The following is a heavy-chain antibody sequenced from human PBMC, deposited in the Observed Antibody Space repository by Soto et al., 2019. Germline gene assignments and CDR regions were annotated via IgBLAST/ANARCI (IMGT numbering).Heavy chain of an antibody. J-gene: IGHJ5*02. V-gene: IGHV1-18*04. CDR3: ARGGYCSSTSCYGPYNWFDP. CDR2: ISAYNGNT. Sequence: GASVKVSCKASGYTFTSYGISCVRQAPGQVLEWMGWISAYNGNTNYAQKLQGRVTMTTDTSTSTAYMELRSLRSDDTAVYYCARGGYCSSTSCYGPYNWFDPWGQGTLVTVSS. D-gene: IGHD2-2*01. CDR1: GYTFTSYG.